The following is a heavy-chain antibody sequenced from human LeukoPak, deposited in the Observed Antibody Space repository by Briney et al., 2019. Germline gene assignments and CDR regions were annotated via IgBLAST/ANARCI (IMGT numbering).Heavy chain of an antibody. D-gene: IGHD2-15*01. V-gene: IGHV3-7*01. CDR3: ASLGYCSGGSCPGLGY. CDR2: IKQDGSEK. CDR1: GFTFSTYW. Sequence: GGSLRLSCVASGFTFSTYWITWVRQAPGKGLEWVANIKQDGSEKYYVDSVKGRFTISRDNAKNSLYLQMNSLRAEDTAVYYCASLGYCSGGSCPGLGYWGQGTLVTVSS. J-gene: IGHJ4*02.